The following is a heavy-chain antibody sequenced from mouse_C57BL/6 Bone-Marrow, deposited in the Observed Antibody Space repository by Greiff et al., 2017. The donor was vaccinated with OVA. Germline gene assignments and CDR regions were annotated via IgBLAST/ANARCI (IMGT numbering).Heavy chain of an antibody. CDR2: IHPNSGST. J-gene: IGHJ4*01. CDR1: GYTFTSYW. V-gene: IGHV1-64*01. Sequence: QVQLQQSGAELVKPGASVKLSCKASGYTFTSYWMHWVKQRPGQGLEWIGMIHPNSGSTNYNEKFKSKATLTVDKSSSTAYMQLSSLTSEDSAVYYCARRKDSITTVVATEVWDWGQGTSVTVSS. D-gene: IGHD1-1*01. CDR3: ARRKDSITTVVATEVWD.